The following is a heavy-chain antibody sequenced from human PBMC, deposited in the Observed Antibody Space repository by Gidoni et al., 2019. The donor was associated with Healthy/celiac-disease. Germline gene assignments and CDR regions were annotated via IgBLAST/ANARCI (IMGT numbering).Heavy chain of an antibody. CDR2: FDPEDGET. V-gene: IGHV1-24*01. J-gene: IGHJ4*02. D-gene: IGHD6-19*01. Sequence: QVQLVQSGAEVKKPGAAVMVSCPVSGYTLTALSMHWVRQAPGKGLEWMGGFDPEDGETIYAQKFQGRVTMTEDTSTDTAYMELSSLRSEDTAVYYCATEGYSSGCYYFDYWGQGTLVTVSS. CDR1: GYTLTALS. CDR3: ATEGYSSGCYYFDY.